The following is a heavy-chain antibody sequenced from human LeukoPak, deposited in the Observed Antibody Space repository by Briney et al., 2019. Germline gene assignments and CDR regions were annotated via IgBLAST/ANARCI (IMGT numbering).Heavy chain of an antibody. V-gene: IGHV3-30*18. Sequence: GGSLSLSCAASGFTYSNYGMHWVRQAPGKGLEWVAVISSDGSNTYYADSVKGRFTISRDNSKNTLFLQMNSLRAEDTAVYYCAKDGLWFGDLTYFDYWGQGTLVTVSS. J-gene: IGHJ4*02. CDR1: GFTYSNYG. CDR2: ISSDGSNT. D-gene: IGHD3-10*01. CDR3: AKDGLWFGDLTYFDY.